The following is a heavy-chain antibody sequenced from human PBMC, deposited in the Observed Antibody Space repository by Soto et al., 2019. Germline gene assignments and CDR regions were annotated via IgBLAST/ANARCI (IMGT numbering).Heavy chain of an antibody. CDR2: ISGSGGST. V-gene: IGHV3-23*01. J-gene: IGHJ5*02. CDR3: AKSLYCSSTCWFDP. Sequence: EVQLLESGGGSVQPGGSLRLSCAASGFTFSSYAMSWVRQAPGKGLEWVSAISGSGGSTYYADSVKGRFTISRDNSKNTLYLQMNSLRAEDTALYYCAKSLYCSSTCWFDPWGQGTLVTVSS. D-gene: IGHD2-2*01. CDR1: GFTFSSYA.